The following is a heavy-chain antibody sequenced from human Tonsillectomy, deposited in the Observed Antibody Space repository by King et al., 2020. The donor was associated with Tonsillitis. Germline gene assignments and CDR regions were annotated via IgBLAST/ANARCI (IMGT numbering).Heavy chain of an antibody. J-gene: IGHJ4*02. CDR3: AREGYGSGSYYLDY. CDR2: INTNTGNP. D-gene: IGHD3-10*01. V-gene: IGHV7-4-1*02. Sequence: VQLVQSGSELKKPGASVKVSCTASGYTFINYALNWVRQAPGQGLEWMGWINTNTGNPTYAQGFTGRFVFSLDTSVSTAYLQISSLKAEDTAVYYCAREGYGSGSYYLDYWGQGTLVTVSS. CDR1: GYTFINYA.